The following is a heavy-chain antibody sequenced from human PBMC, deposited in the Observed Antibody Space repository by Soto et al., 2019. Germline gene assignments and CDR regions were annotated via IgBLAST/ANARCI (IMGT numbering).Heavy chain of an antibody. J-gene: IGHJ6*02. V-gene: IGHV4-34*01. D-gene: IGHD6-13*01. CDR2: INHSGST. CDR1: GGSSSGYY. CDR3: ARAIRGGGYSSSWALYYYYGMDV. Sequence: SETLSLTCAVYGGSSSGYYWSWIRQPPGKGLEWIGEINHSGSTNYNPSLKSRVTISVDTSKNQFSLKLSSVTAADTAVYYCARAIRGGGYSSSWALYYYYGMDVWGQGTTVTVSS.